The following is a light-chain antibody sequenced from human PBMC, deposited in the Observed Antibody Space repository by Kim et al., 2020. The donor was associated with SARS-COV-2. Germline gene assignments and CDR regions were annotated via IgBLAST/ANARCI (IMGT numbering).Light chain of an antibody. Sequence: SYELTQPPSVSVSPGQTASITCSGDKLGNTYAYWYQQKPGQSPVLVIYQDTKRPSGIPERFSGSNSGNTATLTISGTQAMDEADYYCQAWDNSNVVFGGGTQLTVL. V-gene: IGLV3-1*01. CDR1: KLGNTY. CDR3: QAWDNSNVV. J-gene: IGLJ2*01. CDR2: QDT.